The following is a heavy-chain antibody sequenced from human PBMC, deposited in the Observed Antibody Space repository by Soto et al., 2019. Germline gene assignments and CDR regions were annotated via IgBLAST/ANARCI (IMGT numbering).Heavy chain of an antibody. CDR1: GYSVITYW. CDR2: IYPGDSDT. CDR3: ARLDGAFDI. V-gene: IGHV5-51*01. J-gene: IGHJ3*02. Sequence: PXDSLKISFQGSGYSVITYWIAWVRQMPGKGLECMGVIYPGDSDTRYRPSFQGQVTISVDKSISTAYLQWSSLKASDTAMYYCARLDGAFDIWGQGTMVTASS.